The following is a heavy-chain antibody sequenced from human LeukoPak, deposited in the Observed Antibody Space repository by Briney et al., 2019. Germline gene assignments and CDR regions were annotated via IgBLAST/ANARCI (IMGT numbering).Heavy chain of an antibody. CDR1: GYTLTELS. CDR3: ARDREVGILTGYSTQTNQGGFGY. J-gene: IGHJ4*02. D-gene: IGHD3-9*01. V-gene: IGHV1-24*01. CDR2: FDPEDGET. Sequence: ASVKVSCKVSGYTLTELSMHWVRQAPGKGLEWMGGFDPEDGETIYAQKFQGRVTMTEDTSTDTAYMELSSLRSEDTAVYYCARDREVGILTGYSTQTNQGGFGYWGQGTLVTVSS.